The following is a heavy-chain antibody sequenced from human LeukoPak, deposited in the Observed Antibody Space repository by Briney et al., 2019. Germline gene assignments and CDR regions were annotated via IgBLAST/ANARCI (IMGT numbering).Heavy chain of an antibody. CDR3: ARGPILLWIHNGMDV. D-gene: IGHD3-10*01. Sequence: GGSLRPSCTASGFMFGDHAMSWVRQAPGKGLEWVGFIRSKAYGATTEYAASVKGRFTISRDDSKGIAYLQMDSLKIEDTAFYYCARGPILLWIHNGMDVWGQGATVIVSS. CDR1: GFMFGDHA. V-gene: IGHV3-49*04. J-gene: IGHJ6*02. CDR2: IRSKAYGATT.